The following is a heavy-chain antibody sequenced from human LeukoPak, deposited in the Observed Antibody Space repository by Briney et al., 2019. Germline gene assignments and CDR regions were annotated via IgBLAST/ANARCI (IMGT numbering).Heavy chain of an antibody. V-gene: IGHV3-30*18. CDR2: ISYDGSNK. CDR3: AKVRVDGLLWFGES. J-gene: IGHJ4*02. Sequence: AGGSLRLSCAASGFTFSSYGMHWVRQAPGKGLEWVAVISYDGSNKYYADSVKGRFAISRDNSKNTLYLQMNSLRAEDTAVYYCAKVRVDGLLWFGESRGQGTLVTVSS. D-gene: IGHD3-10*01. CDR1: GFTFSSYG.